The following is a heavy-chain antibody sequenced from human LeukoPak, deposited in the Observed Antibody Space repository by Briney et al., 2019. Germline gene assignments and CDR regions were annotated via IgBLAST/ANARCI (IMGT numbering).Heavy chain of an antibody. J-gene: IGHJ6*03. CDR3: ARVVRVAGLVEARDYYYYMDV. Sequence: SETLSLTCTVSGDSISSYYWSWIRQPAGKGLEWIGRIYPRGSTNYNPSLKSRVTMSVDTSRNQFSLKLSSVTAADTAVYYCARVVRVAGLVEARDYYYYMDVWGKGTTVTISS. V-gene: IGHV4-4*07. CDR2: IYPRGST. CDR1: GDSISSYY. D-gene: IGHD1-26*01.